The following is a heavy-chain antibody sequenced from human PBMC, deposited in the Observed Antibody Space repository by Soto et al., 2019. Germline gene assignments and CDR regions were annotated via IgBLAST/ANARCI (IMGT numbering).Heavy chain of an antibody. CDR2: IYHSGST. Sequence: NPSETRPLTWLPSGGCINTSNCWSFVRQPPGKKMQRLGQIYHSGSTNYNPSLKSRVTISVDASKNQFSLKLSSVTAADTAVYYCARDGLLWFGELSPSWYYGMDVWGQGTTVTVSS. CDR1: GGCINTSNC. J-gene: IGHJ6*02. CDR3: ARDGLLWFGELSPSWYYGMDV. D-gene: IGHD3-10*01. V-gene: IGHV4-4*02.